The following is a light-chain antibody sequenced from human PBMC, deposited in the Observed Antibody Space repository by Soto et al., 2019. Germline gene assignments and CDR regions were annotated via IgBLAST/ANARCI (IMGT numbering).Light chain of an antibody. CDR2: RAS. CDR1: QSISNW. J-gene: IGKJ2*01. V-gene: IGKV1-5*03. Sequence: DVPMTQSPSTLSASVGDRVTITCRASQSISNWLAWYQQKPGEAPELLIYRASNLQSGVPSRFSGSGSGTEFTLTISSLQTDDFATYYCQQYHRYPYSFGPGTKLEI. CDR3: QQYHRYPYS.